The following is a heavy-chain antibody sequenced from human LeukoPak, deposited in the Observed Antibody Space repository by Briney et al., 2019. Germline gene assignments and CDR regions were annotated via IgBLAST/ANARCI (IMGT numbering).Heavy chain of an antibody. Sequence: RSGGSLRLSCAASGFTFSNYGMHWVRQAPGKGLEWVAFIRYDGSNKYYADSVKGRFTISRDNSKSTLYLQMNSLGAEDTAVYYCAKDFRVAMAPAYFDYWGQGTLVTVSS. V-gene: IGHV3-30*02. CDR1: GFTFSNYG. J-gene: IGHJ4*02. D-gene: IGHD5-18*01. CDR2: IRYDGSNK. CDR3: AKDFRVAMAPAYFDY.